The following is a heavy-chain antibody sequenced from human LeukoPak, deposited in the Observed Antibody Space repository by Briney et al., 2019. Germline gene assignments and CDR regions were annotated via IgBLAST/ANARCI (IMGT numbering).Heavy chain of an antibody. Sequence: PGGSLRLSCAASGFTFSSYAMSWVRQAPGQGLEWVSAISGSGGSTYYADTVKGRFTISRDNSKSTLYLQMNSLRAEDTAVYYCAKDRDCSSTSCYGGNYWGQGTLVTVSS. V-gene: IGHV3-23*01. CDR3: AKDRDCSSTSCYGGNY. CDR1: GFTFSSYA. J-gene: IGHJ4*02. CDR2: ISGSGGST. D-gene: IGHD2-2*01.